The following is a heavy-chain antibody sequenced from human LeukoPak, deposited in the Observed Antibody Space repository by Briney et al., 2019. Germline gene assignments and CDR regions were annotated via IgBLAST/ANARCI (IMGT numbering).Heavy chain of an antibody. CDR1: GGTFSSYA. D-gene: IGHD6-6*01. V-gene: IGHV1-69*13. CDR2: IIPIFGTA. CDR3: ADSIAARGYNWFDP. J-gene: IGHJ5*02. Sequence: GASVKVSCKASGGTFSSYAISWVRQAPGQGLEWMGRIIPIFGTANYAEKFRGRVTITAAESTSTAYMELSSLRSEDTAVYYCADSIAARGYNWFDPWGQGTLVTVSS.